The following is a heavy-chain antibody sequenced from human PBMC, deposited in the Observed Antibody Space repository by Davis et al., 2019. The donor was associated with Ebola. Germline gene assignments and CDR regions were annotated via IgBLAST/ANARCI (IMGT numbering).Heavy chain of an antibody. Sequence: PGGSLRLSCAASGFTFSSYAMSWVRQAPGKGLEWVSAISGSGGSTYYADSVKGRFTISRDNSKNTLYLQMNSLRAEDTAVYYCARARGFGPITYYYGMDVWGQGTTVTVSS. J-gene: IGHJ6*02. V-gene: IGHV3-23*01. D-gene: IGHD3-10*01. CDR1: GFTFSSYA. CDR2: ISGSGGST. CDR3: ARARGFGPITYYYGMDV.